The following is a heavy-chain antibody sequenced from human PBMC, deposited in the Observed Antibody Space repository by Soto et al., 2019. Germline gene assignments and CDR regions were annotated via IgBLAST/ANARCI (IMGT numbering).Heavy chain of an antibody. CDR3: ARIKSYYYDSSGYYYFDY. V-gene: IGHV2-26*01. Sequence: QVTLKESGPVLVKPTETLTLTCTVSGFSLSNARMGVSWIRQPPGKALELLAHIFSNDEKSYSTSLKSRLTISKDTSKSQVVLTMTNMDPVDTATYYCARIKSYYYDSSGYYYFDYWGQGTLVTVSS. J-gene: IGHJ4*02. CDR2: IFSNDEK. CDR1: GFSLSNARMG. D-gene: IGHD3-22*01.